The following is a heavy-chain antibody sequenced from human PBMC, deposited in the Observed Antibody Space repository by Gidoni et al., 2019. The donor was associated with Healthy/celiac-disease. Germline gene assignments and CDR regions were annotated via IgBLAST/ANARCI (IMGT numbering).Heavy chain of an antibody. Sequence: QVQLQQWGAGLLKPSETLSLTCAVYGGSFSGYYWSWIRQPPGKGLEWIGEINHSGSTNYNPSLKSRVTISVDTSKNQFSLKLSSVTAADTAVYYCARGIVVVPAAITPKYYYYYYGMDVWGQGTTVTVSS. CDR2: INHSGST. V-gene: IGHV4-34*01. J-gene: IGHJ6*02. D-gene: IGHD2-2*01. CDR3: ARGIVVVPAAITPKYYYYYYGMDV. CDR1: GGSFSGYY.